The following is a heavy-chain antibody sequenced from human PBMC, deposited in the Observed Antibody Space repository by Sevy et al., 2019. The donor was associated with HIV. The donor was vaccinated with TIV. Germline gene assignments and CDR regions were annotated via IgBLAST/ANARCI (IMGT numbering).Heavy chain of an antibody. CDR2: IYYSGST. V-gene: IGHV4-31*03. D-gene: IGHD2-15*01. J-gene: IGHJ6*02. Sequence: SETLSLTCTVSGGSISSGGYYWSWIRQHPGKGLECIGYIYYSGSTYYNPSLKSRVTISVDTSKNQFSLKLSSVTAADTAVYYCARERVSVPYCSGGSCAHYYYYGMDVWDQGTTVTVSS. CDR1: GGSISSGGYY. CDR3: ARERVSVPYCSGGSCAHYYYYGMDV.